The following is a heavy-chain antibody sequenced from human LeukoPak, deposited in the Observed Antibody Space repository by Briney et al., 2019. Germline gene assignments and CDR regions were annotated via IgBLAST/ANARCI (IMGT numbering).Heavy chain of an antibody. V-gene: IGHV4-39*07. CDR2: IYYSGST. D-gene: IGHD2-2*02. J-gene: IGHJ4*02. Sequence: SETLSLTCTVSGGSISSSSYYWGWIRQPPGKGLEWIGSIYYSGSTYYNPSLKSRVTISVDTSKNQFSLKLSSVTAADTAVYYWARDTRRDCSNTSCYTREGGFDYWGQGTLVTVSS. CDR3: ARDTRRDCSNTSCYTREGGFDY. CDR1: GGSISSSSYY.